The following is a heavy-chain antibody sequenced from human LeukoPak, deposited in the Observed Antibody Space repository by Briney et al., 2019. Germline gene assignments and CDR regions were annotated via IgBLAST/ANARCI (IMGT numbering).Heavy chain of an antibody. CDR2: ISGSGDNT. V-gene: IGHV3-23*01. Sequence: GGSLRLSCAASGFTFSSYAMSWVRQAPGKGLEWVSAISGSGDNTYYADSVKGRFTISRDNSKNTLYLQMNSLRAEDTALYYCAKGGYSYGYFDYWGQGILVTVSS. J-gene: IGHJ4*02. D-gene: IGHD5-18*01. CDR3: AKGGYSYGYFDY. CDR1: GFTFSSYA.